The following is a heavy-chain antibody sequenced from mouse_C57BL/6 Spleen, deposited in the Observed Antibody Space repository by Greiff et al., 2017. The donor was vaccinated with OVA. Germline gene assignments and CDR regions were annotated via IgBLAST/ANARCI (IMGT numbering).Heavy chain of an antibody. CDR2: ISSGGSYT. CDR1: GFTFSSYG. V-gene: IGHV5-6*01. D-gene: IGHD1-1*01. Sequence: EVQRVESGGDLVKPGGSLKLSCAASGFTFSSYGMSWVRQTPDKRLEWVATISSGGSYTYYPDSVKGRFTISRDNAKNTLYLQMSSLKSEDTAMYYCARHNYGSSWYFDVWGTGTTVTVSS. CDR3: ARHNYGSSWYFDV. J-gene: IGHJ1*03.